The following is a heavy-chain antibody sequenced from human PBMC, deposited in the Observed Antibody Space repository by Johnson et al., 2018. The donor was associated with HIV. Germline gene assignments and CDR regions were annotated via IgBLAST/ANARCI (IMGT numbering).Heavy chain of an antibody. CDR3: ASRQYFSSFDI. D-gene: IGHD3-3*01. J-gene: IGHJ3*02. V-gene: IGHV3-66*01. CDR1: GFTVRSNY. CDR2: IYSGGST. Sequence: EVQLVESGGGLVQPGGSLRLSRVASGFTVRSNYMTWVRQAPGKGLEWVSLIYSGGSTYYADSVKGRFTISRDNSKNTLYLQMNSLRAEDTAVYYCASRQYFSSFDIWGQGTMVTVSS.